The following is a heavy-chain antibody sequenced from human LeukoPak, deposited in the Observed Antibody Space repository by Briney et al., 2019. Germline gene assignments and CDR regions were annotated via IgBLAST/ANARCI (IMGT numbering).Heavy chain of an antibody. CDR3: ARSLYYHASSGYFSKTFNFDS. Sequence: TLSLTCTVFGDSISSGNYYWNWIRQPAGKGLEWIGRLYASGSTDYNPSLKSRVTISLDTSKNQFSLRLSSVTAADTAVYYCARSLYYHASSGYFSKTFNFDSWGQGALVTVSS. CDR2: LYASGST. J-gene: IGHJ4*02. V-gene: IGHV4-61*02. CDR1: GDSISSGNYY. D-gene: IGHD6-19*01.